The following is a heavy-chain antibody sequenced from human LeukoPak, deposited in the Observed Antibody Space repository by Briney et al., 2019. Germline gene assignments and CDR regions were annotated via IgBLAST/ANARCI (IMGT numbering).Heavy chain of an antibody. CDR2: INSGTT. J-gene: IGHJ4*02. D-gene: IGHD3-22*01. Sequence: SETLSLTCTVSGGSISSSFWTWIRQPPGKGLEWIGYINSGTTNYNPSLKSRVTISVDTSKNQFSLKLSSVTAADTAVYYCASRAVVYDSSGYYGEVGDYWGQGTLVTVSS. CDR1: GGSISSSF. V-gene: IGHV4-59*01. CDR3: ASRAVVYDSSGYYGEVGDY.